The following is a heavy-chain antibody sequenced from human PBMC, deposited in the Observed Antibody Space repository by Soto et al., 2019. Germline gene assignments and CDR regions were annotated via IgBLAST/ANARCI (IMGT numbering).Heavy chain of an antibody. D-gene: IGHD2-15*01. J-gene: IGHJ4*02. CDR1: GGSISSSSYY. V-gene: IGHV4-39*01. CDR3: ARASGYCSGGSCYRQLDY. CDR2: IYYSGST. Sequence: SETLSPTCTVSGGSISSSSYYWGWIRQPPGKGLEWIGSIYYSGSTYYNPSLKSRVTISVDTSKNQFSLKLSSVTAADTAVYYCARASGYCSGGSCYRQLDYWGQGTLVTVSS.